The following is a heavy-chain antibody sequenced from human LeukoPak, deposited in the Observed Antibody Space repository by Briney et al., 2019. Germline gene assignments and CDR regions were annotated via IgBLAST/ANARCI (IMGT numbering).Heavy chain of an antibody. CDR2: ISSSSSYI. V-gene: IGHV3-21*01. CDR3: AKDGRNARLVPTESYYYYYMDV. CDR1: GFTFSSYS. D-gene: IGHD6-19*01. J-gene: IGHJ6*03. Sequence: PGGSLRLSCAASGFTFSSYSMNWVRQAPGKGLEWVSSISSSSSYIYYADSVKGRFTISRDNSKNTLYLQMNSLRAEDTAVYYCAKDGRNARLVPTESYYYYYMDVWGKGTTVTISS.